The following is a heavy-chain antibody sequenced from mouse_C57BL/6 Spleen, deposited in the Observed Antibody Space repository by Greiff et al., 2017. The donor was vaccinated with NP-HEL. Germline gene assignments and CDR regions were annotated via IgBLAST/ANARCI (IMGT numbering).Heavy chain of an antibody. J-gene: IGHJ1*03. CDR3: ARKDGYPHWYFDV. CDR2: IDPNSGGT. Sequence: VQLQQPGAELVKPGASVKLSCKASGYTFTSYWMHWVKQRPGRGLEWIGRIDPNSGGTNYNEKFKGKATLTADKSSSTAYMQFSSLTSEDSAIYYCARKDGYPHWYFDVWGTGTTVTVSS. D-gene: IGHD2-3*01. V-gene: IGHV1-62-3*01. CDR1: GYTFTSYW.